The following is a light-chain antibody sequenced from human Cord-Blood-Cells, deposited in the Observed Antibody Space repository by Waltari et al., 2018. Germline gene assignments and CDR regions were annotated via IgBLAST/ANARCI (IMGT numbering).Light chain of an antibody. J-gene: IGKJ1*01. CDR1: QSISSY. CDR2: AAS. Sequence: DIQMTHYPSSLSASVGDRVTITCRASQSISSYLNWYQQKPGKAPKPLIYAASSSQSGVPSSFSGSGSGTDFTLTISSLQPEDFATYYCQQSYSTPWTFGQGTKVEIK. CDR3: QQSYSTPWT. V-gene: IGKV1-39*01.